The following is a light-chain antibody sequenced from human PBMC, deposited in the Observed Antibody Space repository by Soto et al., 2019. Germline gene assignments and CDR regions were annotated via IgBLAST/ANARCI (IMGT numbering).Light chain of an antibody. CDR1: QSISSY. J-gene: IGKJ4*01. CDR3: QQSYSTPT. CDR2: AAS. V-gene: IGKV1-39*01. Sequence: DIQMTQSPSSLSASVGDRVTITCRASQSISSYLNWYQQKPGKAPKLLIYAASTLQGGVPSRFSASGSGTDFTLTITSLQPEDFATYYCQQSYSTPTFGGGTKVDIK.